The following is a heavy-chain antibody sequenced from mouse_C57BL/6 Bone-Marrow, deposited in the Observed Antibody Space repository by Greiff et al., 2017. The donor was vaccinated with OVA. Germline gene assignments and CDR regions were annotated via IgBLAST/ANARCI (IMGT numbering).Heavy chain of an antibody. J-gene: IGHJ2*01. CDR1: GYTFTDYN. CDR3: ARERYYGSSYYFDY. CDR2: INPNNGGT. V-gene: IGHV1-18*01. Sequence: EVKLQESGPELVKPGASVKIPCKASGYTFTDYNMDWVKQSHGKSLEWIGDINPNNGGTIYNQKFKGKATLTVDKSSSTAYMELRSLTSEDTAVYYCARERYYGSSYYFDYWGQGTTLTVSS. D-gene: IGHD1-1*01.